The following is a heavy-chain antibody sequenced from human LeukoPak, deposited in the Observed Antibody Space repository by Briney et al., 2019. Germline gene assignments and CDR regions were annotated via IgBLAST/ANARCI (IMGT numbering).Heavy chain of an antibody. Sequence: GGSLRLSCAASGFSFSRFSLNWVRQAPGKGPEWVSYISSSSITIYYADSVKGRFTISRDSAKNSLYLQMNSLRAEDTAVYYCAKVGGVVGATRGPYFDYWGQGTLVTVSS. CDR3: AKVGGVVGATRGPYFDY. J-gene: IGHJ4*02. D-gene: IGHD1-26*01. V-gene: IGHV3-48*04. CDR1: GFSFSRFS. CDR2: ISSSSITI.